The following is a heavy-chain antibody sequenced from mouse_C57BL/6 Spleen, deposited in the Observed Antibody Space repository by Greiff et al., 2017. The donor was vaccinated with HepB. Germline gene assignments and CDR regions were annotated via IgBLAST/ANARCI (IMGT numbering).Heavy chain of an antibody. CDR2: IYPRSGNT. J-gene: IGHJ3*01. D-gene: IGHD2-4*01. CDR1: GYTFTSYG. Sequence: VKLQESGAELARPGDSVKLSCKASGYTFTSYGISWVKQRTGQGLEWIGEIYPRSGNTYYNEKFKGKATLTADKSSSTAYMELRSLTSEDSAVYFCALIYYDYEGAYWGQGTLVTVSA. CDR3: ALIYYDYEGAY. V-gene: IGHV1-81*01.